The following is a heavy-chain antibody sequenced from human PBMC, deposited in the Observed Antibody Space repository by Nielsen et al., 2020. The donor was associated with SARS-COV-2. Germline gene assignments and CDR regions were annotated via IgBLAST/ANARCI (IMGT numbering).Heavy chain of an antibody. J-gene: IGHJ6*04. D-gene: IGHD1-26*01. Sequence: ASVKVSCKASGYSFSSYPMNWVRQAPGQGLEWMGWIDTNIGKPTPAQGFTGRFVFSSDTSVSTASLQISTLRAEDTAVYYCAKGTGGSYYYGMDVWGKGTTVTVSS. CDR2: IDTNIGKP. CDR3: AKGTGGSYYYGMDV. CDR1: GYSFSSYP. V-gene: IGHV7-4-1*02.